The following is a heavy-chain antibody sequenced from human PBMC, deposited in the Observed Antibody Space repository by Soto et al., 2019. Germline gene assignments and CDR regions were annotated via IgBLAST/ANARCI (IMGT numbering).Heavy chain of an antibody. V-gene: IGHV3-23*01. CDR2: ISGSGGST. CDR1: GFTFSSYA. CDR3: ANGETYYYDSGMAV. J-gene: IGHJ6*02. D-gene: IGHD3-22*01. Sequence: EVQLLESGGGLVQPGGSLRLSCAASGFTFSSYAMSWVRQAPGKGLEWVSAISGSGGSTYYADSVKGRFTISRDNSKNTLYLQMNSLRAEDTAVYYCANGETYYYDSGMAVWGQGTTVTVSS.